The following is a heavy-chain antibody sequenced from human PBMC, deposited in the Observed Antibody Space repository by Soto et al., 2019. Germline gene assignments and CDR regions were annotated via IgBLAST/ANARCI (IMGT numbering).Heavy chain of an antibody. CDR3: VGALPVYYDFWSGYYAFDI. Sequence: ASVKVSCKASGFTFTSSAMQWVRQARGQRLEWIGWIVVGSGNTNYAQKFQERVTITRDMSTSTAYMELSSLRSEDTAVYYCVGALPVYYDFWSGYYAFDIWGQGTMVTVSS. CDR1: GFTFTSSA. J-gene: IGHJ3*02. V-gene: IGHV1-58*02. CDR2: IVVGSGNT. D-gene: IGHD3-3*01.